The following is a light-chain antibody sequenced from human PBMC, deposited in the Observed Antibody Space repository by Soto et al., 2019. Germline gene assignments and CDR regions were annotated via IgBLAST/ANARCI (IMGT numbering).Light chain of an antibody. CDR1: QSVGNNY. V-gene: IGKV3-20*01. J-gene: IGKJ4*01. CDR3: QQYGSSPPLT. Sequence: EIVLMQSPGTLSLSPGERATLSCRASQSVGNNYVAWYQQKPGQAPRLLIAGASSRATGIPDRFSGSGSGTDFTLTISRLEPEDFAVYYCQQYGSSPPLTFGGGTKVDI. CDR2: GAS.